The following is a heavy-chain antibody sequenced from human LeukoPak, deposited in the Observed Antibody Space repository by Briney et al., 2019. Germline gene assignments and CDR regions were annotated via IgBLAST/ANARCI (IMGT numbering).Heavy chain of an antibody. D-gene: IGHD2-21*02. CDR2: VSTYNGNT. CDR1: GYTFSHYF. Sequence: ASVKVSCKAPGYTFSHYFITWVRQAPGQGLEWMGWVSTYNGNTNYAQKFQGRVTMTTNTSTSTAYMDLRSLRSDDTAVYYCARALQVTAIHRFDYWGQGTLVTVSS. J-gene: IGHJ4*02. V-gene: IGHV1-18*01. CDR3: ARALQVTAIHRFDY.